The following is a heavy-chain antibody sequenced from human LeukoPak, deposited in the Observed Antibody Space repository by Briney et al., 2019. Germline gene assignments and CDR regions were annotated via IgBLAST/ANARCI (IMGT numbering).Heavy chain of an antibody. V-gene: IGHV3-7*03. J-gene: IGHJ4*02. D-gene: IGHD6-19*01. CDR1: GFTFSSYW. CDR2: IKQDGSEK. Sequence: PGGSLRLSCAASGFTFSSYWMSWVRQAPGKGLEWVANIKQDGSEKYYVDSVKGRFTISRDNAKNSLYLQMNSLRAEDTAVYYCARLRRDINDWYADDCWGQGTLVTVSS. CDR3: ARLRRDINDWYADDC.